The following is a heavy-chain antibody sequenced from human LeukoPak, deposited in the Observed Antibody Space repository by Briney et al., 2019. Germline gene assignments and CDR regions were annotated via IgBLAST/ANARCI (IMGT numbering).Heavy chain of an antibody. CDR1: GYTFTSYA. V-gene: IGHV1-3*01. CDR3: ARHRDYLGGADYYYYMDV. Sequence: ASVKVSCKASGYTFTSYAMHWVRQAPGQRLEWMGWINAGNGNTKYSQKFQGRVTITRDTSASTAYMELSSLRSEDTAVYYRARHRDYLGGADYYYYMDVWGKGTTVTVSS. J-gene: IGHJ6*03. D-gene: IGHD4-11*01. CDR2: INAGNGNT.